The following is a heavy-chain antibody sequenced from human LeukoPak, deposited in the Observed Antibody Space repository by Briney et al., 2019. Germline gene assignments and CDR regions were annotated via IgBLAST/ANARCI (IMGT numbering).Heavy chain of an antibody. D-gene: IGHD3-10*01. V-gene: IGHV3-30*02. CDR3: AKRGFASGSYSLSSHVDY. Sequence: GGSLRLSCVASGFTFSIYGMHWVRQAPGKGLEWVAFIRYGGNDKYYAESVKGRFTISRDNSKNTLYLQMNSLRVEDTAVYYCAKRGFASGSYSLSSHVDYWGQGALVTVSS. CDR1: GFTFSIYG. CDR2: IRYGGNDK. J-gene: IGHJ4*02.